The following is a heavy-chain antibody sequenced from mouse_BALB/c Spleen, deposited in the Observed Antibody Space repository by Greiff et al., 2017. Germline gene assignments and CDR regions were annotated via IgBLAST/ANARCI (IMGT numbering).Heavy chain of an antibody. V-gene: IGHV3-6*02. D-gene: IGHD2-1*01. CDR1: GYSITSGYY. CDR2: ISYDGSN. J-gene: IGHJ2*01. CDR3: ARGDGNCYLDY. Sequence: VQLKESGPGLVKPSQSLSLTCSVTGYSITSGYYWNWIRQFPGNKLEWMGYISYDGSNNYNPSLKNRISITRDTSKNQFFLKLNSVTTEDTATYYCARGDGNCYLDYWGQGTTLTVSS.